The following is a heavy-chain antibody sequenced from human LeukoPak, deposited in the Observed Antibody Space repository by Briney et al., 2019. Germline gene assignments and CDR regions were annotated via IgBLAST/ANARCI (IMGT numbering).Heavy chain of an antibody. Sequence: GGSLRLSCAASGFTFTTYAMSWVRQAPGKGLEWVSAISGSGGGTYYADSVKGRFTISRDNSKNTLSLQMNSLRGEDTAVYYCAKVFMGCSTTSCYNWFDPRGQGTLVTVSS. V-gene: IGHV3-23*01. CDR1: GFTFTTYA. D-gene: IGHD2-2*01. CDR3: AKVFMGCSTTSCYNWFDP. CDR2: ISGSGGGT. J-gene: IGHJ5*02.